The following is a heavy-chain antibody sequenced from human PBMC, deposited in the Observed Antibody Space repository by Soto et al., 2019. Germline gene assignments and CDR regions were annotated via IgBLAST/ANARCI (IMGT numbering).Heavy chain of an antibody. D-gene: IGHD3-3*01. J-gene: IGHJ6*02. CDR3: ANGPQRFLEWLLTAGGMDV. V-gene: IGHV3-30*18. CDR2: ISYDGSNK. CDR1: GFTFSSYG. Sequence: PGGSLRLSCAASGFTFSSYGMHWVRQAPGKGLEWVAVISYDGSNKYYADSVKGRFTISRDNSKNTLYLQMNSLRAEDTAVYYCANGPQRFLEWLLTAGGMDVWGQGTTVTVSS.